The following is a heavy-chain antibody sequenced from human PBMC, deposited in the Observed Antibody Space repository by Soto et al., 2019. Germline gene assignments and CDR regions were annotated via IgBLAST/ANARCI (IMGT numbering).Heavy chain of an antibody. Sequence: SETLSLTCTVSGGSISDISYCWGWIRQPPGKGLQWIGCMFYSGATYYNPSLKNRVTLSVDTSNNEFSLKLVSVTAPDTAVYYCARHKSGSDWLDPWGQGTLVTV. CDR2: MFYSGAT. D-gene: IGHD2-15*01. CDR1: GGSISDISYC. V-gene: IGHV4-39*01. J-gene: IGHJ5*02. CDR3: ARHKSGSDWLDP.